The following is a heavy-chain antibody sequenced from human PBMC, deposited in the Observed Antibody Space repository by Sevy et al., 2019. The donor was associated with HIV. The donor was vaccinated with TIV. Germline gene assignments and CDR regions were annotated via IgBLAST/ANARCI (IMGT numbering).Heavy chain of an antibody. CDR1: GFPFSSYS. CDR2: IGSDGETT. CDR3: AGDSGTYHAFDF. D-gene: IGHD1-26*01. J-gene: IGHJ3*01. Sequence: GGSLRLSCAASGFPFSSYSFYWVRQAPGKGLEYVSPIGSDGETTLYASSVKGRFTISRDNSKNTVFLQMGRLRSEDMGVYYCAGDSGTYHAFDFWGRGTMVTVSS. V-gene: IGHV3-64*01.